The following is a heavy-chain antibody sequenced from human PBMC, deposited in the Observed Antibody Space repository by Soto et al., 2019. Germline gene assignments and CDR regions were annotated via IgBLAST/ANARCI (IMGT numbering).Heavy chain of an antibody. Sequence: QVQLVQSGAEVKKPGASVKVSCKVSGYTLTELSMHWVRQAPGKGLEWMGGFDPEDGETIYAQKFQGRVTMTEDTSTDTAYMELRSLRSEDTAVDYCASAVRGIAAAVTWFGGPFRTYYYCGIDVWGQGTTVTVSS. CDR3: ASAVRGIAAAVTWFGGPFRTYYYCGIDV. D-gene: IGHD6-13*01. V-gene: IGHV1-24*01. CDR2: FDPEDGET. J-gene: IGHJ6*02. CDR1: GYTLTELS.